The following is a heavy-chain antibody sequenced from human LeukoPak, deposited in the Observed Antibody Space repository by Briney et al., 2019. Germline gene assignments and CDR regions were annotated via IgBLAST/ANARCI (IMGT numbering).Heavy chain of an antibody. V-gene: IGHV3-30-3*01. J-gene: IGHJ4*02. CDR2: ISYDGTNK. CDR3: AREAAAYCGGDCWVDY. D-gene: IGHD2-21*02. Sequence: PGGSLRLSCSASGFTFSTYAMHWVRQAPSKGLEWVAVISYDGTNKYYADSVKGRFTVSRDNSKNTLYLQMNSLRPEDTAIYYCAREAAAYCGGDCWVDYWGQGTLVTVSS. CDR1: GFTFSTYA.